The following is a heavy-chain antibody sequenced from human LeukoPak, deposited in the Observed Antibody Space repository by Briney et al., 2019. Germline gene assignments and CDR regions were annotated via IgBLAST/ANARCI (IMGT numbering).Heavy chain of an antibody. Sequence: GGSLRLSCAASGFTFSGYGMHWVRQAPGKGLEWVAVIWYDGSNKYYADSVKGRFTISRDNSKNTLYLQMNSLRAEDTAVYYCAKDVEYSYGSHFDCWGQGSLVTVSS. CDR3: AKDVEYSYGSHFDC. J-gene: IGHJ4*02. D-gene: IGHD6-6*01. CDR1: GFTFSGYG. CDR2: IWYDGSNK. V-gene: IGHV3-33*06.